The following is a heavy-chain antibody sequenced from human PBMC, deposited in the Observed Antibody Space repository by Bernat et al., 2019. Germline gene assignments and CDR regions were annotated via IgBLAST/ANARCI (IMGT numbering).Heavy chain of an antibody. CDR3: SRLPNRLIAARYYFDY. V-gene: IGHV4-39*01. J-gene: IGHJ4*02. CDR1: SLSISSTSYS. D-gene: IGHD6-6*01. CDR2: IYYSGST. Sequence: QLQLQDSSPGLVKPSENVSLPFPFSSLSISSTSYSWFFLTPPPSEGLEWIGSIYYSGSTYYNPSLKSRVTISVDTSKNQFSLKLSSVTAADTAVYYCSRLPNRLIAARYYFDYWGQGTLVTVSS.